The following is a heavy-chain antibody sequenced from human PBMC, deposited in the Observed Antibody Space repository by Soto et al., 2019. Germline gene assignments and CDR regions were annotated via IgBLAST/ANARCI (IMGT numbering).Heavy chain of an antibody. V-gene: IGHV5-51*01. J-gene: IGHJ4*02. CDR1: GYTFSIYW. D-gene: IGHD4-17*01. CDR3: ARQDGDGLFYFDY. Sequence: RGESLKISCKGSGYTFSIYWIAWVRQMPGKGLGWMGVIYPVDSDTRYSPSFQGQVTISVDKSINTAYLQWSSLQASDTAIYYCARQDGDGLFYFDYWGQGTPVTVSS. CDR2: IYPVDSDT.